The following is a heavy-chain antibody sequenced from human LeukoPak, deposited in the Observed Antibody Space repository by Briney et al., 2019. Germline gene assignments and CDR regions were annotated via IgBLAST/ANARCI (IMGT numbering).Heavy chain of an antibody. CDR3: ARHKTYYDILTGYYSHAFDI. V-gene: IGHV4-59*08. CDR1: GGSISGYY. CDR2: IYYSGST. J-gene: IGHJ3*02. D-gene: IGHD3-9*01. Sequence: SETLSLTCTVSGGSISGYYWSWIRQPPGKGLEWIGYIYYSGSTNYNPSLKSRVTISVDTSKNQFSLKLSSVTAADTAVYYCARHKTYYDILTGYYSHAFDIWGQGTMVTVSS.